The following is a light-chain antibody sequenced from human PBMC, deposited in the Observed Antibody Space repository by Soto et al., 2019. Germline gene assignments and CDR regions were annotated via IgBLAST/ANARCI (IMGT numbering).Light chain of an antibody. J-gene: IGKJ2*01. Sequence: EIVMTQSPATLYVSPGERATLSCRASQSISTELAWYQQKPGQPPRLLIYSASTRAPGVPARFTGSGSGSEFTLTISGLQSEDFAVYYCQQGHNWPLTFGQGTRLEI. CDR2: SAS. CDR3: QQGHNWPLT. CDR1: QSISTE. V-gene: IGKV3-15*01.